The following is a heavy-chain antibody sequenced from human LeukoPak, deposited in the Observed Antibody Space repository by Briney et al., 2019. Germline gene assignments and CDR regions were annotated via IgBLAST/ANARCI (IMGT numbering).Heavy chain of an antibody. CDR1: GGSISSNNW. CDR2: IYHSEST. D-gene: IGHD3-10*01. CDR3: ARSGSGSYYRY. J-gene: IGHJ4*02. Sequence: SGTLSLTCAVSGGSISSNNWWSWVRQPPGKGLEWIGEIYHSESTNYNPSLKSRVTISVDRSKNHFSLKLSSVTAADTAVYYCARSGSGSYYRYWGQGTLVTVSS. V-gene: IGHV4-4*02.